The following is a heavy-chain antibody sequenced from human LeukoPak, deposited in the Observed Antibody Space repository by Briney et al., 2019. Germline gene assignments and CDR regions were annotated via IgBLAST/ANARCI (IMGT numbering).Heavy chain of an antibody. J-gene: IGHJ4*02. CDR2: ISYDGSNK. V-gene: IGHV3-30*18. D-gene: IGHD6-19*01. Sequence: PGGSLRLSCAASGFTFSSYGMHWVRQAPGKGLEWVAVISYDGSNKYYADSVKGRFTISRDNSKNTLYLQMNSLRAEDTAVYYCAKDNKIAVAGTRSYFDYWGQGTLVTVSS. CDR3: AKDNKIAVAGTRSYFDY. CDR1: GFTFSSYG.